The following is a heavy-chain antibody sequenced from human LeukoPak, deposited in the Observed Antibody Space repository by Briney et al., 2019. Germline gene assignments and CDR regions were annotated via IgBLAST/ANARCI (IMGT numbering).Heavy chain of an antibody. V-gene: IGHV4-59*01. D-gene: IGHD3-10*01. CDR2: IYYSGST. J-gene: IGHJ3*02. Sequence: SETLSLTCAVYGGSFSGYYWSWIRQPPGKGLEWIGYIYYSGSTNYNPSLKSRVTISVDTSKNQFSLKLSSVTAADTAVYYCARDHGGDDAFDIWGQGTMVTVSS. CDR1: GGSFSGYY. CDR3: ARDHGGDDAFDI.